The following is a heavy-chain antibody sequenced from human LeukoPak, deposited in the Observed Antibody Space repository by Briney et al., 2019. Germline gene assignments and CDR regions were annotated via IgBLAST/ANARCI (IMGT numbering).Heavy chain of an antibody. D-gene: IGHD2-21*01. CDR3: AKADRLNDAFDI. CDR2: ISGSGGST. Sequence: GGSLRLSCAASGFTFSSYAMSWVRQAPGKGLEWVSAISGSGGSTYYADSVKGRFTISRDNSKNTLYLQMNSLRAEDTAVCYCAKADRLNDAFDIWGQGTMVTVSS. J-gene: IGHJ3*02. V-gene: IGHV3-23*01. CDR1: GFTFSSYA.